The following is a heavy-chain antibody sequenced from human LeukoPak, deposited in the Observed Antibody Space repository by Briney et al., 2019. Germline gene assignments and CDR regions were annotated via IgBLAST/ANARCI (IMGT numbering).Heavy chain of an antibody. CDR3: ARGPYCSSTSCYTGHAFDI. Sequence: ASVKVSCKASGYTFTSYYMHWVRQAPGQGLEWMGIINPSGGSTSYAQKFQGRVTMTRDMSTSTVYMELSSLRSEDTAVYYCARGPYCSSTSCYTGHAFDIWGQGTMVTVSS. J-gene: IGHJ3*02. CDR1: GYTFTSYY. D-gene: IGHD2-2*02. V-gene: IGHV1-46*01. CDR2: INPSGGST.